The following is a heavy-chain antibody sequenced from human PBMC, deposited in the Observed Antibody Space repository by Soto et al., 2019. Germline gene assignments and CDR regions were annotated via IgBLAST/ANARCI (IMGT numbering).Heavy chain of an antibody. CDR1: GYTFPNHW. J-gene: IGHJ6*02. CDR2: VFPGDSDT. Sequence: PGESLKISCKGFGYTFPNHWINWVRLMPGKGLEWMGIVFPGDSDTRYSPSLQGQVIISVDKSISTAYLQWTRLKASDTAIYYCAKSIEGGPMDVWGQGTTVTVSS. V-gene: IGHV5-51*01. D-gene: IGHD1-26*01. CDR3: AKSIEGGPMDV.